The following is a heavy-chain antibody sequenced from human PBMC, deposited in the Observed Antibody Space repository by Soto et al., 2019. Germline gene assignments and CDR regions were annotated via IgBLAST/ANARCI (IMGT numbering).Heavy chain of an antibody. CDR1: GFSFNNFG. J-gene: IGHJ4*02. V-gene: IGHV3-33*01. CDR3: ARDVYGASGGYSRGFNH. D-gene: IGHD2-2*03. CDR2: VWYDGNHR. Sequence: EGSLRRSCSASGFSFNNFGIHWVRQAPGKGLEWVALVWYDGNHRFYADSVKGRFSISRDSSNNTVSLQMNSLRVEDTALYYCARDVYGASGGYSRGFNHCGQRAQFTVSS.